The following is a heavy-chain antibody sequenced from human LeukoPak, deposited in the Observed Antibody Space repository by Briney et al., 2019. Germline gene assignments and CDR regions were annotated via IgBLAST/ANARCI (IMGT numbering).Heavy chain of an antibody. CDR3: ARVSGRNYYDSSGYFDY. J-gene: IGHJ4*02. CDR1: GGSISSSNW. CDR2: IYHSGST. Sequence: SGTLSLTCAVSGGSISSSNWWSWVRQPPGKGLEWIGEIYHSGSTNYNPSLKSRVTISVDKSKNQFSLKLSSVTAADTAVYYCARVSGRNYYDSSGYFDYWGQGTLVTVSS. V-gene: IGHV4-4*02. D-gene: IGHD3-22*01.